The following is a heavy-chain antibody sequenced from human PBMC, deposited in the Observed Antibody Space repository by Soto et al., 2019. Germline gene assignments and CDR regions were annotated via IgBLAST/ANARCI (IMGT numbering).Heavy chain of an antibody. Sequence: SGPTLVNPTQTLTLTCTFSGFSLTTSGVGVGWIRQPPGKALEWLSLIYWDDDERHSPSLKSRLTITKDTSKNQVVLIMTNMDPVDTATYYCVHSHMDVWGQGTTVTVSS. CDR1: GFSLTTSGVG. V-gene: IGHV2-5*02. J-gene: IGHJ6*02. CDR2: IYWDDDE. CDR3: VHSHMDV.